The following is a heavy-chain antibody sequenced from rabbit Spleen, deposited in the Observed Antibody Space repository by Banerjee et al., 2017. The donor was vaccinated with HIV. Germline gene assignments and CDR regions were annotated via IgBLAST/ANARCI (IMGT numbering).Heavy chain of an antibody. Sequence: QEQLVESGGGLVKPEGSLKLTCTASGFSFSNKAVMCWVRQAPGKGLEWIACINAVTGKAVYASWAKGRFTFSKTSSTTVTRQATSLTAAGTATYFCARDTSSCFSSYDMGLWGPEPRHRL. CDR3: ARDTSSCFSSYDMGL. D-gene: IGHD1-1*01. CDR1: GFSFSNKAV. J-gene: IGHJ6*01. V-gene: IGHV1S45*01. CDR2: INAVTGKA.